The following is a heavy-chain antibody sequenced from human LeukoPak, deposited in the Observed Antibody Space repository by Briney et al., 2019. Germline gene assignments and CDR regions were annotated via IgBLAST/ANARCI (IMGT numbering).Heavy chain of an antibody. J-gene: IGHJ4*02. D-gene: IGHD2-2*01. CDR1: GGTFSSYA. CDR2: IIPIFGTA. Sequence: SVKVSCKASGGTFSSYAISWVRQAPGQGLKWMGGIIPIFGTANYAQKFQGRVTITADESTSTAYMELNSLKTEDTAVYYCTTDPPSYCSSTSCLMYYFDYWGQGTLVTVSS. CDR3: TTDPPSYCSSTSCLMYYFDY. V-gene: IGHV1-69*01.